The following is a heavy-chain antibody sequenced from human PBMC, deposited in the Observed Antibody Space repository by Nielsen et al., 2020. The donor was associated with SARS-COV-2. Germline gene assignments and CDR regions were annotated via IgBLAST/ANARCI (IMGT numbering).Heavy chain of an antibody. CDR1: GYPFTSYG. CDR3: ARDPYSSSDENWFDP. Sequence: ASVKVSCKASGYPFTSYGISWVRQAPGQGLEWMGWISAYNGNTNYAQKLQGRVTMTTDTSTSTAYMELRSLRSDDTAVYYCARDPYSSSDENWFDPWGQGTLVTVSS. CDR2: ISAYNGNT. V-gene: IGHV1-18*04. J-gene: IGHJ5*02. D-gene: IGHD6-6*01.